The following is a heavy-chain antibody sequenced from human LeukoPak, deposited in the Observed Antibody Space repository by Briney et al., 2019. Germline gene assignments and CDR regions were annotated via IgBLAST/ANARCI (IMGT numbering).Heavy chain of an antibody. CDR1: GFTFSSYS. J-gene: IGHJ4*02. D-gene: IGHD5-18*01. CDR2: ISSSSTYI. CDR3: IADTPDFAPYDFDY. Sequence: PGGSLRLSCAASGFTFSSYSMNWVRQAPGEGLEWVSSISSSSTYIYYADSVKGRFTISRDNAKNSLYLQMNSLRAEDTAVYYCIADTPDFAPYDFDYWGQGTLVTVSS. V-gene: IGHV3-21*01.